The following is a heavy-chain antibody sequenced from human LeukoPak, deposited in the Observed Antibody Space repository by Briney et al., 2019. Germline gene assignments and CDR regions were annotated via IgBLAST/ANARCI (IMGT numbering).Heavy chain of an antibody. D-gene: IGHD1-1*01. Sequence: GMSLRLSCAASGITFSSFGMHWVRQAPGKGLEWVAFIWYDGSNKFYADSVKGRFTISRDNSKSTLYLQMNSLRVEDTAVYYCARDGTQTAGPFDPWGQGTLVTVSS. J-gene: IGHJ5*02. CDR1: GITFSSFG. CDR2: IWYDGSNK. V-gene: IGHV3-33*01. CDR3: ARDGTQTAGPFDP.